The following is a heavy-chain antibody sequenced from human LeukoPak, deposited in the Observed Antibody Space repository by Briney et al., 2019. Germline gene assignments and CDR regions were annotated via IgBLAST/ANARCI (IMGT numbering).Heavy chain of an antibody. Sequence: ASVKVSCKASGYTFTSYGISWVRQAPGQGLEWMGWTSAYNGSTNYAQKLQGRVTMTTDTSTSTAYMELRSLRSDDTAVYYCARLIRNWELQQYYFDYWGQGTLVTVSS. V-gene: IGHV1-18*01. CDR1: GYTFTSYG. J-gene: IGHJ4*02. CDR3: ARLIRNWELQQYYFDY. CDR2: TSAYNGST. D-gene: IGHD1-26*01.